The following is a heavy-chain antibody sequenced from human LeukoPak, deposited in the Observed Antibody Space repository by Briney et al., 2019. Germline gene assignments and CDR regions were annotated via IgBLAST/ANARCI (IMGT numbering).Heavy chain of an antibody. J-gene: IGHJ4*02. CDR3: AKGVARFGYGDLLDY. CDR2: ISYDGPNK. CDR1: GFTFNNYG. V-gene: IGHV3-30*18. D-gene: IGHD4/OR15-4a*01. Sequence: PGRSLRLSCAASGFTFNNYGMHWVRQAPGKGLEWVAVISYDGPNKYYADSVKGRFTISRDNSKNTQYLQMNSLRTEDTAVYYCAKGVARFGYGDLLDYWGQGTLVTVSS.